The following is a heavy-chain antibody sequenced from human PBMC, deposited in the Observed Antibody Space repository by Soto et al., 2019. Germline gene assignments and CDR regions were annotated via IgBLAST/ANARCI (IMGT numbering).Heavy chain of an antibody. D-gene: IGHD6-19*01. CDR2: FDPEDGET. V-gene: IGHV1-24*01. CDR3: AHTGIAVSGDAFDT. Sequence: GASVKVSCKVSGYTLTELSMHWVRQAPGKGLEWMGGFDPEDGETIYAQKFQGRVTMTEDTSTDTAYMELSSLRSEGTAVYYCAHTGIAVSGDAFDTWGQGTMVTVSS. CDR1: GYTLTELS. J-gene: IGHJ3*02.